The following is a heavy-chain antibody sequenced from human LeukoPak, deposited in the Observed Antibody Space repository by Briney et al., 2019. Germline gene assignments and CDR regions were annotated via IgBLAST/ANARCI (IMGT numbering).Heavy chain of an antibody. V-gene: IGHV4-34*01. J-gene: IGHJ3*02. CDR3: ARDNSSGWIIILDAFDI. D-gene: IGHD6-19*01. CDR2: INHSGST. CDR1: GGSFSGYY. Sequence: SETLSLTCAVYGGSFSGYYWSWIRQPPGKGLEWIGEINHSGSTNYNPSLKSRVTISVDTSKNQFSLKLSSVTAADTAVYYCARDNSSGWIIILDAFDIWGQGTMVTVSS.